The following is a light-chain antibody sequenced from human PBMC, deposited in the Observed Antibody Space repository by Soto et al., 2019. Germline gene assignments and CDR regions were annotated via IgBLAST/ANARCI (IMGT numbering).Light chain of an antibody. CDR1: NSDVGDYNY. CDR2: GVS. Sequence: QSALTQPASVSGSPGQSITISCTGTNSDVGDYNYVSWYQHHPGKAPKLMIYGVSNRPSGVSNRFSGSKSGNTASLTISGLQAEDEASYYCTSYTRVSTVVFGGGTKVTVL. V-gene: IGLV2-14*01. J-gene: IGLJ2*01. CDR3: TSYTRVSTVV.